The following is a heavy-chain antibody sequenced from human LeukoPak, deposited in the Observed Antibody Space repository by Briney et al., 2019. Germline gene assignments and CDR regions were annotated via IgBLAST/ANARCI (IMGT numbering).Heavy chain of an antibody. Sequence: GGSLRLSRAASVFSFSSYSMNCVREAPGKGLECVSSISSSSSYIYYADSVKGRFTISRDNAKNSLYLQMNSLRAEDTAVYYCARVSYGHYDAFDIWGQGTMVTVSS. V-gene: IGHV3-21*01. CDR2: ISSSSSYI. CDR1: VFSFSSYS. D-gene: IGHD5-18*01. J-gene: IGHJ3*02. CDR3: ARVSYGHYDAFDI.